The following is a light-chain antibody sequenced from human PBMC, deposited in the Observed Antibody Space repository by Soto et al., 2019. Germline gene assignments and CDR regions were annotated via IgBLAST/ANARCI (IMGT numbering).Light chain of an antibody. CDR2: GAS. CDR1: ESVNRGY. V-gene: IGKV3-20*01. Sequence: IVLTQSAVTLSLSPGEIAALSCTSIESVNRGYLAWYQHKPGQAPRLLIFGASERATGIPDRFTGSGSGTDFTLTISRLEPEDFEVYYCQQYVTSPFTFGPGTKVDI. J-gene: IGKJ3*01. CDR3: QQYVTSPFT.